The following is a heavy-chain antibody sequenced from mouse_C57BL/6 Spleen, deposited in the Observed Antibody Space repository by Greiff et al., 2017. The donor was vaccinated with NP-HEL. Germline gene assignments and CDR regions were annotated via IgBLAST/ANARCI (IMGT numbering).Heavy chain of an antibody. Sequence: QVQLQQSGAELVKPGASVKLSCKASGYTFTSYWMHWVKQRPGQGLEWIGMIHPNSGSTNYNEKFKSKATLTVDKSSSTAYMQLSSLTSEDSAVYYCARPLRYGIYAMDYWGQGTSVTVSS. D-gene: IGHD2-1*01. CDR2: IHPNSGST. V-gene: IGHV1-64*01. CDR3: ARPLRYGIYAMDY. CDR1: GYTFTSYW. J-gene: IGHJ4*01.